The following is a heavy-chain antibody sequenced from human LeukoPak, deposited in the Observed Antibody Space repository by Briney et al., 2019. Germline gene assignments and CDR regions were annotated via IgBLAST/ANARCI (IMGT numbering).Heavy chain of an antibody. CDR2: IIPIFGTA. Sequence: ASVKVSCKASGGTFSSYAISWVRQAPGQGLEWMGGIIPIFGTANYAQEFQGRVTITADKSTSTAYMELSSLRSEDTAVYYCARDGAYSSVGNWFDPWGQGTLVTVSS. CDR3: ARDGAYSSVGNWFDP. CDR1: GGTFSSYA. V-gene: IGHV1-69*06. D-gene: IGHD6-19*01. J-gene: IGHJ5*02.